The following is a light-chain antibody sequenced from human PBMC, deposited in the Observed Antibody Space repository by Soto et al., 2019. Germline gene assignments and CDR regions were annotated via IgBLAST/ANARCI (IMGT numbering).Light chain of an antibody. V-gene: IGKV1-9*01. J-gene: IGKJ2*01. Sequence: IQLTQSPSSLSASAGDRVTITCRASQGISNYLAWYQQKPGKAPKLLIYGASTLQTGVPSRFSGSGSGTDFTLTISSLQPEDFATYYCQQLHDYTFGQGTKVEIK. CDR3: QQLHDYT. CDR1: QGISNY. CDR2: GAS.